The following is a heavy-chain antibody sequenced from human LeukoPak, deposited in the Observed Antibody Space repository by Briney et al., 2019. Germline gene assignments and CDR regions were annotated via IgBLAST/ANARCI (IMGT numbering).Heavy chain of an antibody. CDR2: IWYDGTNE. CDR1: GFSFSSNG. CDR3: ASHGGL. J-gene: IGHJ4*02. D-gene: IGHD5-12*01. Sequence: GGSLRLSCVASGFSFSSNGMHWVRQPPGKGLEWVAVIWYDGTNENYADSVKGRFTISRDNLKSTLYLQMNNLRAEDTAVFYCASHGGLWGQGTLVTVSS. V-gene: IGHV3-33*01.